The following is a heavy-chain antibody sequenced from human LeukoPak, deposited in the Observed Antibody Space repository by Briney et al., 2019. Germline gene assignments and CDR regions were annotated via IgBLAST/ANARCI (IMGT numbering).Heavy chain of an antibody. CDR2: ISSSSSTI. Sequence: GGSLRLSFAASGFTFSSYSMNWVRQAPGKGLEWVSYISSSSSTIYYADSVKGRFTISRDNAKNSLYLQMNSLRAEDTAVYYCARDGTLWFGELYFDYWGQGTLVTVSS. CDR1: GFTFSSYS. V-gene: IGHV3-48*04. J-gene: IGHJ4*02. D-gene: IGHD3-10*01. CDR3: ARDGTLWFGELYFDY.